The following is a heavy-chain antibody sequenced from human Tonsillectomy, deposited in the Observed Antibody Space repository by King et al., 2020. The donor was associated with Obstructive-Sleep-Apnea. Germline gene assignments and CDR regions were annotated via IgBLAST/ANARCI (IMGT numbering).Heavy chain of an antibody. CDR3: ARTTPEDWYFDL. Sequence: QLQESGPGLVKSSETLSLTCTVSGASISGYYWSWIRQPPGKGLEWIGDIFYSGSTNYNPSLKSRVTISVDKSKNQFSLKLSSVTAADTAIYYCARTTPEDWYFDLWGRGTLVTVSS. CDR2: IFYSGST. J-gene: IGHJ2*01. CDR1: GASISGYY. D-gene: IGHD1-26*01. V-gene: IGHV4-59*01.